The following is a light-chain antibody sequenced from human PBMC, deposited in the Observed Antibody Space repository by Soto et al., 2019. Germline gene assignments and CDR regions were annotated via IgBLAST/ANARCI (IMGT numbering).Light chain of an antibody. CDR1: SGHSSYI. Sequence: QSVLTQSSSASASLGSSVKLTCTLSSGHSSYIIAWHQQQPGKAPRYLMKLGGSGSYNKGSGVPDRFSGSSSGADRYLTISNLQFEDEADYYCETWGSNTRLFGGGTKVTVL. J-gene: IGLJ3*02. CDR3: ETWGSNTRL. V-gene: IGLV4-60*02. CDR2: LGGSGSY.